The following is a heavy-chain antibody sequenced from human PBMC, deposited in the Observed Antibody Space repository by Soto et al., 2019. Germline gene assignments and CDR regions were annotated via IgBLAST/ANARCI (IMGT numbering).Heavy chain of an antibody. CDR2: IGTAGDT. CDR3: ARGQEVGAHFFDS. Sequence: GGSLRLSCEASGFTLSGFDMHWVRQPTGKGLEWVSTIGTAGDTYYAVSVKGRFTISRDNAKNSLSLQMNSLRAGDTAVYFCARGQEVGAHFFDSWGQGTQVTVSS. J-gene: IGHJ4*02. CDR1: GFTLSGFD. V-gene: IGHV3-13*01. D-gene: IGHD2-15*01.